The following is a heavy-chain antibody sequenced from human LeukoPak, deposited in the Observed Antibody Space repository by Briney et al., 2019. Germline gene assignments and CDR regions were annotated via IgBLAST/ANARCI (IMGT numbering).Heavy chain of an antibody. CDR1: GGSISSSSYY. Sequence: PSETLSLTCTVSGGSISSSSYYWSWIRQPPGKGLEWIGYIYYSGSTNYNPSLKSRVTISVDTSKNQFSLKLSSVTAADTAVYYCARLRRAFDIWGQGTMVTVSS. CDR3: ARLRRAFDI. J-gene: IGHJ3*02. V-gene: IGHV4-61*05. CDR2: IYYSGST.